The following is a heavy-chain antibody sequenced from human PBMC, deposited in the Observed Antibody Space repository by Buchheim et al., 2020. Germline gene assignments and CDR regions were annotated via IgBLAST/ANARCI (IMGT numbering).Heavy chain of an antibody. V-gene: IGHV4-4*02. J-gene: IGHJ6*02. CDR3: ATLVAETFSSGMDV. CDR2: IYHSGIP. D-gene: IGHD2-2*01. CDR1: GCSISSSNW. Sequence: QVQLQESGPGLVKPSGTLSLTCAVSGCSISSSNWWSWVRQPPGQGLEWIGEIYHSGIPNYNPSLKRRVTISVDKSNNQFSLKLSSVTAADTAVYYCATLVAETFSSGMDVWGQGTT.